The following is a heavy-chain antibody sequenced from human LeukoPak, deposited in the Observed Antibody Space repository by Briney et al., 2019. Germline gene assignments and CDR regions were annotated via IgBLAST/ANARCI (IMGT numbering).Heavy chain of an antibody. Sequence: GGSLRLSCAASGLTFRNYAMSWVRQAPGTGLEWVSTISDSGSGTYYADSVKGRFTISRDNSKNTVYLQMSSLRAEDTAAYYCAKDRGVTGAEYFQHWGQGTLVTVSS. V-gene: IGHV3-23*01. CDR1: GLTFRNYA. CDR3: AKDRGVTGAEYFQH. D-gene: IGHD1-20*01. CDR2: ISDSGSGT. J-gene: IGHJ1*01.